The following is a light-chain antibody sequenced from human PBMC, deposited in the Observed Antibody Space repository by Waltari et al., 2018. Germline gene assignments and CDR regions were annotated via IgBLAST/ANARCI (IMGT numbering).Light chain of an antibody. J-gene: IGKJ4*01. V-gene: IGKV3-20*01. Sequence: VLLTQSPATLSLSPGERATLSCRASQSVSSYLAWYKQIPGQAPRLLIYGASNRATGIPDRFSGTGSGTQFTLTISSLEPEDLAVYVCQTYSSFPFTFGGGAKVEIE. CDR2: GAS. CDR3: QTYSSFPFT. CDR1: QSVSSY.